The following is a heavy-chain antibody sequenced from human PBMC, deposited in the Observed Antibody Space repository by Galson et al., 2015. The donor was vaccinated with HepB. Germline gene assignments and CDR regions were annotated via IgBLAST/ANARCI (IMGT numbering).Heavy chain of an antibody. V-gene: IGHV3-33*01. D-gene: IGHD2-2*01. CDR3: ARPSVYCSSSACSGARPLHLYYYYGLNV. J-gene: IGHJ6*02. CDR2: IWYDGSNE. CDR1: GFAFSKYA. Sequence: SLRLSCAASGFAFSKYAMHWVRQTPGKGLEWVAVIWYDGSNEYYADSVKGRFTISRDDSKNTLFLQMNSLRAEDTAIYYCARPSVYCSSSACSGARPLHLYYYYGLNVWGQGTTVTVSS.